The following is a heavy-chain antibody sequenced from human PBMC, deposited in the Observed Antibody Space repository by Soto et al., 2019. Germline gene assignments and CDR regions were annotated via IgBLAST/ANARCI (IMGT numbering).Heavy chain of an antibody. CDR2: IYHSGST. J-gene: IGHJ4*02. D-gene: IGHD1-1*01. CDR1: GGSISSGGYS. Sequence: QLQLQESGSGLVKPSQTLSLTCAVSGGSISSGGYSWSWIRQPPGKGLEWIGYIYHSGSTYYNPSLQRPVTRSVDRSKHQFSPKRSSVTAADTAVYYCARGHWNYYDYWDQGTLVTVSS. V-gene: IGHV4-30-2*01. CDR3: ARGHWNYYDY.